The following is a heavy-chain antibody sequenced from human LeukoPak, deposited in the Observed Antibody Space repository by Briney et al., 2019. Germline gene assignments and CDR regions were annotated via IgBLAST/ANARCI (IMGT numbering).Heavy chain of an antibody. V-gene: IGHV3-33*05. J-gene: IGHJ5*02. CDR2: ISYDGSNK. D-gene: IGHD1-26*01. Sequence: GGSLRLSCAASAFTFNNYGMHWVRQAPGKGLEWVAVISYDGSNKYYADSVKGRFTISRDNAKNSLYLQLNSLRAEDTAVYYCARSLVVGATYPYHWGQGSLVTVSS. CDR3: ARSLVVGATYPYH. CDR1: AFTFNNYG.